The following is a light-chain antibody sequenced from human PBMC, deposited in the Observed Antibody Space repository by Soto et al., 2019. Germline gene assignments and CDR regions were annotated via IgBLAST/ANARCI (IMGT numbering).Light chain of an antibody. CDR3: QQGTDWPPGT. V-gene: IGKV3D-20*02. CDR2: DAS. J-gene: IGKJ1*01. Sequence: EIVLTHSPAILSLSPCERATLSCSAGQSIGSGSLVWYQQKPGQAPRLLIYDASNRATGIPDRFRGSGSGTDFTLTISSLEPEDFALYYCQQGTDWPPGTFGQGTKVDIK. CDR1: QSIGSGS.